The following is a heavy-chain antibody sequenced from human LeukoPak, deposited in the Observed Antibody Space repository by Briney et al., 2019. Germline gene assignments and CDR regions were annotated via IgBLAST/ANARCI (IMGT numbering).Heavy chain of an antibody. Sequence: GSLRLSCAASEFTFSSYNMSWVRQAPGKGLEWVANIKQDGSEKYYVDSVKGRFTISRDNAKNSLYLQMNSLRAEDTAVYYCARAGYCSSTSCYYYYYYMDVWGKGTTVTISS. CDR2: IKQDGSEK. D-gene: IGHD2-2*01. CDR1: EFTFSSYN. J-gene: IGHJ6*03. V-gene: IGHV3-7*01. CDR3: ARAGYCSSTSCYYYYYYMDV.